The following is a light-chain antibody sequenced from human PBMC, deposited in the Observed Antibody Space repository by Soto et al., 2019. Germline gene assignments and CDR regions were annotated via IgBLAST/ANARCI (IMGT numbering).Light chain of an antibody. CDR2: GAS. CDR3: QQRSNWT. J-gene: IGKJ1*01. Sequence: EIVLTQSPGTLSLSPGERATLSCRASQSVSSSYLAWYQQRPGQAPRLLIYGASSRATGIPARFSGSGSGTDFTLTISSLEPEDFAVYYCQQRSNWTFGQGTKVDIK. V-gene: IGKV3D-20*02. CDR1: QSVSSSY.